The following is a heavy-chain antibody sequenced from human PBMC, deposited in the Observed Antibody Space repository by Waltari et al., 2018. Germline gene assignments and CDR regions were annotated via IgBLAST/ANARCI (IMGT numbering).Heavy chain of an antibody. Sequence: EVQLIQSGAEVKKPGATVKISCKASGYTFSDYYMHWVQQAPGKGLEWMGRIDPQDGETKYSEKFQGRATITADTSIDTTYMEVSSLRSEDTGSYYCARTTTVKSLDHWGQGTLVTVSS. CDR1: GYTFSDYY. CDR2: IDPQDGET. CDR3: ARTTTVKSLDH. V-gene: IGHV1-69-2*01. J-gene: IGHJ4*02. D-gene: IGHD1-7*01.